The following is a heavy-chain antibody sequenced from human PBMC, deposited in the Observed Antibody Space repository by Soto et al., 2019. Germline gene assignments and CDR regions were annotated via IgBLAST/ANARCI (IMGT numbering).Heavy chain of an antibody. CDR3: ASDVPHPGNYGGNSWLYYFDY. J-gene: IGHJ4*01. V-gene: IGHV1-18*01. CDR2: ISAYNGNT. CDR1: GYTLSIDR. Sequence: GSPVKRDCKASGYTLSIDRISWVRHTPEQGLEWMGWISAYNGNTNYAQKLQGRVTMTTDTSTSTAYMELMSLRSDDTAVYYCASDVPHPGNYGGNSWLYYFDYLGNGTLDTVS. D-gene: IGHD4-17*01.